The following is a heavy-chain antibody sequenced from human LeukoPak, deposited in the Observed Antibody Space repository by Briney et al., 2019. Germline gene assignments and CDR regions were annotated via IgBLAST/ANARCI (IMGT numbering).Heavy chain of an antibody. D-gene: IGHD6-13*01. V-gene: IGHV3-30*02. J-gene: IGHJ6*02. CDR1: GFTFSSYG. CDR3: AKVAPSAAGTLDYYYGMDV. Sequence: GGSLRLSCAASGFTFSSYGMHWVRQAPGKGLEWVAVIWYGGSNKYYADSVKGRFTISRDNSKNTLYLQMNSLRAEDTAVYYCAKVAPSAAGTLDYYYGMDVWGQGTTVTVSS. CDR2: IWYGGSNK.